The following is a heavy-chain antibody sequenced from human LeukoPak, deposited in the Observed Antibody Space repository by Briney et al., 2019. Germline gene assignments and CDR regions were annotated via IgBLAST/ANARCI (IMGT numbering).Heavy chain of an antibody. J-gene: IGHJ4*02. CDR1: GFTFSSYS. V-gene: IGHV3-21*01. Sequence: PGGSLRLSCAASGFTFSSYSMNWVRQAPGKGLEWVSSISSSSSYIYYADSVKGRFTVSRDNSRNTVNLQMNSLRGEDTAVYYCARAPVRGAVAGVDYWGQGTLVTVSS. D-gene: IGHD6-19*01. CDR3: ARAPVRGAVAGVDY. CDR2: ISSSSSYI.